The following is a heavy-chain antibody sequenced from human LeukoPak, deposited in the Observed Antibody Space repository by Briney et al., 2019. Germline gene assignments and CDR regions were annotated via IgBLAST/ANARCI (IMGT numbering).Heavy chain of an antibody. CDR3: ARGDLDVDY. V-gene: IGHV5-51*01. CDR1: GYSFTSYW. CDR2: IYPGDSDN. Sequence: GGALKISCEGSGYSFTSYWIGWVRQMPGKGLEWMGIIYPGDSDNRYSASFQGQVTISADKSISTAYLQWSSLKASDTAIYYCARGDLDVDYWGQETLVTVSS. D-gene: IGHD1-26*01. J-gene: IGHJ4*02.